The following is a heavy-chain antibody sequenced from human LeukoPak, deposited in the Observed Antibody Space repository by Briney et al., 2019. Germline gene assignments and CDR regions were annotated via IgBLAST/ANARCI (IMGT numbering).Heavy chain of an antibody. D-gene: IGHD3-10*01. V-gene: IGHV3-7*03. CDR1: GFTFSSYW. Sequence: GGSLRLSCAASGFTFSSYWMSWVRQAPGKGLEWVANIKQDGSEKYYVDSVKGRFTISRDNAKNSLYLQMNSLRAEDTAVYYCAKDSGRRLFITMVRSTLPSWFDPWGQGTLVTVSS. J-gene: IGHJ5*02. CDR2: IKQDGSEK. CDR3: AKDSGRRLFITMVRSTLPSWFDP.